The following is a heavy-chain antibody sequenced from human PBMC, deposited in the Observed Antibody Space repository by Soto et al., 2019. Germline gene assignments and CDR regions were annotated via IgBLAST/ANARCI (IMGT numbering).Heavy chain of an antibody. Sequence: EVQLVESGGGLVQPGGSLRLSCAASGFTFSKYWMHWVRQAPGKGLVWVARVSSDGSFTYYADSVKVRFTISRDNAQNTLYLQMRTLRPDDTAVYSCAREGDMGSSAFDCWAQGTLVTVSS. D-gene: IGHD3-10*01. CDR1: GFTFSKYW. CDR3: AREGDMGSSAFDC. J-gene: IGHJ4*02. V-gene: IGHV3-74*01. CDR2: VSSDGSFT.